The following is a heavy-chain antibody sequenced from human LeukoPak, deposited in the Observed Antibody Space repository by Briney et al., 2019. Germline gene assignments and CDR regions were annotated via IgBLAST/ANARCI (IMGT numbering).Heavy chain of an antibody. CDR3: ARVPHDYSDYVAY. D-gene: IGHD4-11*01. CDR2: ISFSSTTI. J-gene: IGHJ4*02. V-gene: IGHV3-48*04. Sequence: TGGSLRLSCAASGFSFDTYSMNWFRQAPGKGLEWVAYISFSSTTIFYADFVKGRFTISRHNAQNSLYLQMSSLRAEDTAVYYCARVPHDYSDYVAYWGQGTLVTVSS. CDR1: GFSFDTYS.